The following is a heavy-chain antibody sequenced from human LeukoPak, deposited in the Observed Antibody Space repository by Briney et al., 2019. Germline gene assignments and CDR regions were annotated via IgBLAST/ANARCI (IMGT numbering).Heavy chain of an antibody. Sequence: PSETLSLTCTVSGGSISSTNWWSWVRQPPGKGLEYIGEIYHSGTTNYSPSLKSRVTMSVDESKNQFSLKLSSVTAADTAVYYCARASEYSNRYFDYWGQGTLVTVSS. J-gene: IGHJ4*02. CDR1: GGSISSTNW. CDR3: ARASEYSNRYFDY. D-gene: IGHD6-6*01. CDR2: IYHSGTT. V-gene: IGHV4-4*02.